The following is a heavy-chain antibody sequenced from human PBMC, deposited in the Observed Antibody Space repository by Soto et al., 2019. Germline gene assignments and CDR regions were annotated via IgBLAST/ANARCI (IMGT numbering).Heavy chain of an antibody. CDR2: IIPIFGTA. D-gene: IGHD6-19*01. CDR1: GGTFSSYA. J-gene: IGHJ6*02. CDR3: ARDLANIAVADYYYGMDV. Sequence: QVQLVQSGAEVKKPGSSVKVSCKASGGTFSSYAISWVRQAPGQGLEWMGGIIPIFGTANYAQKFQGRVTITADESTSTAYMELSSLRSEDTAVYYCARDLANIAVADYYYGMDVWGQGTTVTVSS. V-gene: IGHV1-69*01.